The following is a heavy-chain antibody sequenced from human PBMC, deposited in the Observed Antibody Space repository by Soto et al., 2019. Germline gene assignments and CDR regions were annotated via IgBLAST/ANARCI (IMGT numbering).Heavy chain of an antibody. Sequence: ASVKVSCKASGYTFASYYMHWVRQAPGQGLEWMGIINPSGGSTSYAQKFQGRVTMTRDTSTSTVYMELSSLRSEDTAVYYCARDSVRYFDWLLLEYYFDYWCQGTLVTVSS. J-gene: IGHJ4*02. V-gene: IGHV1-46*03. CDR1: GYTFASYY. CDR3: ARDSVRYFDWLLLEYYFDY. CDR2: INPSGGST. D-gene: IGHD3-9*01.